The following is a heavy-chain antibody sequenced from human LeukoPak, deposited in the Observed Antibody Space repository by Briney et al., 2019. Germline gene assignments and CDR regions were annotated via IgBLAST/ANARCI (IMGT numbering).Heavy chain of an antibody. CDR1: GITLSNYG. D-gene: IGHD3-10*01. V-gene: IGHV3-23*01. CDR2: ISNSGGRA. J-gene: IGHJ4*02. Sequence: GGSLRLSCAVSGITLSNYGMSWVRQAPGKGREWVAGISNSGGRAIYADSVKGPFTIGTDNPKNTLSLQMDSLRAEATAVYVCAKRGVVVRVILVGFHKEAYYFDSWGQGALVTVSS. CDR3: AKRGVVVRVILVGFHKEAYYFDS.